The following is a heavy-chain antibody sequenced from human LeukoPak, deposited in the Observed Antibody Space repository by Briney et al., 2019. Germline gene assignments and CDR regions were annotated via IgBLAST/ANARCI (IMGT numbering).Heavy chain of an antibody. V-gene: IGHV4-59*01. CDR3: ARGEWEIGLFFDY. J-gene: IGHJ4*02. CDR2: ISDSGST. Sequence: PSGTLSLTCTVSGGSISSYYWSWIRQSPGKGLEWIGYISDSGSTNYNPSLKSRVTISVDTSKNRFSLKLSSVIAADTAVYYCARGEWEIGLFFDYWGQGTLVTVSS. CDR1: GGSISSYY. D-gene: IGHD1-26*01.